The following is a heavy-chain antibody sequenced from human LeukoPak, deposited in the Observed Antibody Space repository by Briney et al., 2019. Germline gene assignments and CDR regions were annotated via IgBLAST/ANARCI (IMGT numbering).Heavy chain of an antibody. Sequence: ASVKVSCKASGYTLTSYGISWVRQAPGQGLEWMGWISAYNGNTNYAQKLQGRVTMTTDTSTSTAYMELRSLRSDDTAVYYCARDVGITMIVVVTPIFDYWGQGTLVTVSS. CDR1: GYTLTSYG. D-gene: IGHD3-22*01. V-gene: IGHV1-18*01. J-gene: IGHJ4*02. CDR2: ISAYNGNT. CDR3: ARDVGITMIVVVTPIFDY.